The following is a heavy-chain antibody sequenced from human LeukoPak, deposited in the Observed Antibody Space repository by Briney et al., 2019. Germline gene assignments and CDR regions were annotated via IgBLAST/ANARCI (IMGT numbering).Heavy chain of an antibody. CDR1: GGTFSSYA. CDR3: ASPVAVLRFLEWLPIEDYYYYGMDV. Sequence: GASVKVSCKASGGTFSSYAISWVRQAPGQGLEWMGGIIPIFGTANYAQKFQGRVTITADESTSTAYMELSSLRSEDTAVYYCASPVAVLRFLEWLPIEDYYYYGMDVWGQGTTVTVSS. V-gene: IGHV1-69*13. J-gene: IGHJ6*02. CDR2: IIPIFGTA. D-gene: IGHD3-3*01.